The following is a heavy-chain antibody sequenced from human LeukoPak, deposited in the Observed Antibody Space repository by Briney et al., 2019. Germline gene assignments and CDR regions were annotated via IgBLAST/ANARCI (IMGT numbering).Heavy chain of an antibody. J-gene: IGHJ4*02. CDR3: ARVGATLGHDY. CDR2: IYYSGST. V-gene: IGHV4-30-4*02. Sequence: SETLSLTCTVSGGSISSGDYYWSWIRQPPGKGLEWIGYIYYSGSTYYNPSLKSRVTISVDTSKNQFSLKLSSVTAADTAVYYCARVGATLGHDYWGQGTLVTVSS. CDR1: GGSISSGDYY. D-gene: IGHD1-26*01.